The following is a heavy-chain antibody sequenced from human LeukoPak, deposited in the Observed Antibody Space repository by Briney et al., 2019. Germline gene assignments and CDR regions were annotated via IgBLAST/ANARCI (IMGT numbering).Heavy chain of an antibody. CDR3: ARQSRDGSKTRGYYFDY. Sequence: GESLKISCQVSGYSFTNYWIGWVRQMPGKGLESVGIIYPADSDTTYSPSFQGQVTISADKSISTVYLQWSSLKASGTAMYYCARQSRDGSKTRGYYFDYWGQGTLVTVSS. CDR1: GYSFTNYW. J-gene: IGHJ4*02. D-gene: IGHD3-10*01. V-gene: IGHV5-51*01. CDR2: IYPADSDT.